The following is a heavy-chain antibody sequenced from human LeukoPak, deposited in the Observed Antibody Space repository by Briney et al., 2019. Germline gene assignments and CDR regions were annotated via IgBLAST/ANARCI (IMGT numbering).Heavy chain of an antibody. CDR1: GFIFRSYW. D-gene: IGHD5-12*01. CDR3: ARDGVATINY. J-gene: IGHJ4*02. Sequence: GGSLRLSCAASGFIFRSYWMSWVRQAPGKGLEGVANIKQDGSEKYYVDSVKGRFTISRDNAKNSLYLQMNSLRAEDTAVYYCARDGVATINYWGQGTLVTVSS. CDR2: IKQDGSEK. V-gene: IGHV3-7*01.